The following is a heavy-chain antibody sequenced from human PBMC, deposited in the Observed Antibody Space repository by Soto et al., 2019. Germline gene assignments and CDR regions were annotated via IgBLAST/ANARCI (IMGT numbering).Heavy chain of an antibody. D-gene: IGHD3-16*02. V-gene: IGHV3-11*01. CDR1: GFTFSDYY. J-gene: IGHJ1*01. CDR3: ARMEYDYIWGSYRYGYIQH. CDR2: ISRSGSTI. Sequence: GGSLRLSCAASGFTFSDYYMSWIRQAPGKGLEWVSYISRSGSTIYYADAVKGRFTISRDNANNSLSLQMNSLRAEDTAVYYCARMEYDYIWGSYRYGYIQHWGQGTLVTVSS.